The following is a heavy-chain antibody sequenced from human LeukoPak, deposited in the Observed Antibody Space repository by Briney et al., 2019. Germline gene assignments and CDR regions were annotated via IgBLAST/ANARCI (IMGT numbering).Heavy chain of an antibody. CDR1: GIIFSSYG. D-gene: IGHD2-15*01. V-gene: IGHV3-30*02. CDR2: IRYDGSIK. Sequence: GGSLRLSCAASGIIFSSYGMHWVRQAPGKGLEWVAFIRYDGSIKYYADSVKGRFTISRGNSKNTLYLQMNSLRGEDTAVYYCAKDARRVRDIGVVFGRGRGYMDVWGKGTTATISS. J-gene: IGHJ6*03. CDR3: AKDARRVRDIGVVFGRGRGYMDV.